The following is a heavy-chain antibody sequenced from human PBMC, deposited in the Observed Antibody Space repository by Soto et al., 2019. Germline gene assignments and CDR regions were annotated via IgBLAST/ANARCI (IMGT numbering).Heavy chain of an antibody. CDR1: GFTFSSYG. D-gene: IGHD5-12*01. J-gene: IGHJ6*02. CDR3: ARDLGYSGYKNYYYYGMDV. Sequence: PGGSLRLSCAASGFTFSSYGMHWVRQAPGKGLEWVAVIWYDGSNKYYADSVKGRFTISRDNSKNTLYLQMNSLRAEDTAVYYCARDLGYSGYKNYYYYGMDVWGQGXTVTVSS. V-gene: IGHV3-33*01. CDR2: IWYDGSNK.